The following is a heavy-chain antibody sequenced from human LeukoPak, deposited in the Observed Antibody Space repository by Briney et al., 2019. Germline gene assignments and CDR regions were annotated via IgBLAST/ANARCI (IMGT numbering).Heavy chain of an antibody. CDR3: VRDNRWASDY. Sequence: GGSLRLSCAASGFTFSGYWMNWVRQAPGKGLEWVANIKGDGGEKYADSVEGRFTISRDNAKNSVYLQMNSLRAEDTAVYYCVRDNRWASDYWGQGTLVTVSS. D-gene: IGHD4-23*01. CDR2: IKGDGGEK. J-gene: IGHJ4*02. V-gene: IGHV3-7*01. CDR1: GFTFSGYW.